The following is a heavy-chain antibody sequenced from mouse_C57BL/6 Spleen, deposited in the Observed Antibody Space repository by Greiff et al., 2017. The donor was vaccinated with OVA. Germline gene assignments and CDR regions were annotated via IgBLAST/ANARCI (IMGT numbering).Heavy chain of an antibody. Sequence: EVQLVESGEGLVKPGGSLKLSCAASGFTFSSYAMSWVRQTPEKRLEWVAYISSGGDYIYYADTVKGRFTISRDNARNTLYLQMSSLKSEDTAMYYCTRDQHSNYGGYFDVWGTGTTVTVSS. CDR2: ISSGGDYI. J-gene: IGHJ1*03. D-gene: IGHD2-5*01. CDR3: TRDQHSNYGGYFDV. CDR1: GFTFSSYA. V-gene: IGHV5-9-1*02.